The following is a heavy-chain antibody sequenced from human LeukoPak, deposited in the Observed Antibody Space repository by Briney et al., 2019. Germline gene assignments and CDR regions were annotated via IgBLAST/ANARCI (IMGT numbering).Heavy chain of an antibody. CDR1: GGSITNTNY. CDR3: AREGGPYRPLDY. J-gene: IGHJ4*02. V-gene: IGHV4-4*02. CDR2: VNLQGST. Sequence: PSETLSLTCGVSGGSITNTNYWTWVRQPPGKGLQWIGEVNLQGSTNYNPSLMGRVAISVDTSENHISLQLTSVTAADTAVYYCAREGGPYRPLDYSGQGTLVTVSS.